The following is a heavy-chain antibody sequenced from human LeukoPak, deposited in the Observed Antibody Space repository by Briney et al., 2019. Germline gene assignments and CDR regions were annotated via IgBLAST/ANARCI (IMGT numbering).Heavy chain of an antibody. CDR3: ARDRGDYDAFDI. CDR2: ISSSSSTI. D-gene: IGHD4-17*01. CDR1: GFTFSSYR. Sequence: GGSLRLSCAASGFTFSSYRMNWVRQAPGRGLEWVSYISSSSSTIYYADSVKGRFTISRDNAKNSLYLQMNSLRAEDTAVYYCARDRGDYDAFDIWGQGTMVTVSS. J-gene: IGHJ3*02. V-gene: IGHV3-48*01.